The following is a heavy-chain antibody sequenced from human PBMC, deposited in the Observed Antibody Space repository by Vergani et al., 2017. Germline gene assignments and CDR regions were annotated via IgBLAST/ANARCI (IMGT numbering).Heavy chain of an antibody. Sequence: QVPLQESGPGLVKPSQTLSLTCTVSGGSISSGGFYWSWIRQHPGKGLEWIGYIFYSGSTYYNPSLKSRVTISLHTSKNQLSLRLSSVTAADTAVYYCARDHYDFWSGYSSPYWYCDLWGRGTLVTVSS. CDR3: ARDHYDFWSGYSSPYWYCDL. V-gene: IGHV4-31*03. J-gene: IGHJ2*01. CDR1: GGSISSGGFY. CDR2: IFYSGST. D-gene: IGHD3-3*01.